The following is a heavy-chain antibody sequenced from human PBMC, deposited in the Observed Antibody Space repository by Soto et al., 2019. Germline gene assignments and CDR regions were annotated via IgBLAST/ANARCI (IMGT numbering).Heavy chain of an antibody. D-gene: IGHD5-12*01. V-gene: IGHV4-30-4*01. CDR1: GGSISSGDYY. CDR2: IYYSGST. Sequence: QVQLQESGPGLVKPSQTLSLTCTVSGGSISSGDYYWSWIRQPPGKGLEWIGYIYYSGSTYYNPSLKSRVTISVDTSKNQFSLKLSSVTAADTAVYYCARDRTIVATITRYTYYYYGMDVWGQGTTVTVSS. CDR3: ARDRTIVATITRYTYYYYGMDV. J-gene: IGHJ6*02.